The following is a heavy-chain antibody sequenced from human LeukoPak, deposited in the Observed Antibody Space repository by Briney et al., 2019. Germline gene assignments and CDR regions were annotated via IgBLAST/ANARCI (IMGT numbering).Heavy chain of an antibody. D-gene: IGHD3-3*01. J-gene: IGHJ4*02. Sequence: ASVKVSCKASGYTFTSYGISWVRQAPGQGLEWMGWISAYNGNTNYAQKLQGRVTMTTDTSTSTAYMELRSLRSDDTAVYYCARAHRRVLRFLEWLLSDTFDYWGQRTLVTVSS. V-gene: IGHV1-18*01. CDR1: GYTFTSYG. CDR2: ISAYNGNT. CDR3: ARAHRRVLRFLEWLLSDTFDY.